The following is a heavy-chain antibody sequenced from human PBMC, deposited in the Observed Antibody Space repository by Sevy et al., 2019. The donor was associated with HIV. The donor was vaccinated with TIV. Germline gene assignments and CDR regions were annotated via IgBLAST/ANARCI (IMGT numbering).Heavy chain of an antibody. CDR2: IKQDGSEK. CDR3: ARSGGSYDYGMDV. D-gene: IGHD1-26*01. Sequence: GGSLRLSCAASGFSLSGYGMHWVRQAPGKGLEWVANIKQDGSEKYYVDSVKGRFTISRDNAKNSLYLQMNSLRAEDTAVYYCARSGGSYDYGMDVWGQGTTVTVSS. J-gene: IGHJ6*02. V-gene: IGHV3-7*01. CDR1: GFSLSGYG.